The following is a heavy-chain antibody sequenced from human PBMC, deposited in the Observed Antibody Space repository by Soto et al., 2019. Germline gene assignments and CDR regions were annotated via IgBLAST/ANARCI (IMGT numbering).Heavy chain of an antibody. D-gene: IGHD3-10*01. V-gene: IGHV4-59*01. CDR1: GGSMGDYF. J-gene: IGHJ4*02. Sequence: SQILSLRCTVSGGSMGDYFGRWIRQSPGKGLEWSGYIYYLGSTDYNPSLKSRVTISVDTSKRQFSLRLTSVTAADTAVYYCARDGYDGSGSPYPAFWGPGTQVTVSS. CDR2: IYYLGST. CDR3: ARDGYDGSGSPYPAF.